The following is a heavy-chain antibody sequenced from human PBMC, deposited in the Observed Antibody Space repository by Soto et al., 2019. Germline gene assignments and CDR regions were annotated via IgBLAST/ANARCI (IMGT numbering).Heavy chain of an antibody. Sequence: PGGSLRLSCAASGFTFNNYAMNWVRQAPGKGLEWVSTISGSGGSTYYADSVKGRFTISRDNSKNTLYLLMNSLRAEDTAVYYCAKSEWELLNWFDPWGQGTLVTVSS. CDR2: ISGSGGST. V-gene: IGHV3-23*01. CDR3: AKSEWELLNWFDP. CDR1: GFTFNNYA. J-gene: IGHJ5*02. D-gene: IGHD1-26*01.